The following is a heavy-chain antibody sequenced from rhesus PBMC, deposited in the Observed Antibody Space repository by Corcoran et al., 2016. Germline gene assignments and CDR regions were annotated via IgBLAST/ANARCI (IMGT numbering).Heavy chain of an antibody. CDR2: INGNSGST. V-gene: IGHV4-80*01. Sequence: QVQLQESGPGLVKPSETLSLTCAVSGASISSYWWSWIRQPPGKGLEWIGEINGNSGSTYYHPSLNSRVTISKDASKNQFSLKLSSVTAADTAVCYCARDLASSGSDYWGQGVLVTVSS. D-gene: IGHD6-31*01. J-gene: IGHJ4*01. CDR3: ARDLASSGSDY. CDR1: GASISSYW.